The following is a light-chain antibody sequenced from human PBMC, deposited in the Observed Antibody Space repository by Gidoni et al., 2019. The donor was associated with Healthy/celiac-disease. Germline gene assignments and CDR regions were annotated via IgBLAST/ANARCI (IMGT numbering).Light chain of an antibody. CDR1: QSISSY. Sequence: EIQMTQSPSSLSASVGDRGTITCRASQSISSYLNWYQQKPGKAPKLLIYAASSLQSGVPSRFSCSGSGTDFTLTISSLQPDDFATYYCQQSYSTPRTFGQGTKVEIK. V-gene: IGKV1-39*01. CDR2: AAS. CDR3: QQSYSTPRT. J-gene: IGKJ1*01.